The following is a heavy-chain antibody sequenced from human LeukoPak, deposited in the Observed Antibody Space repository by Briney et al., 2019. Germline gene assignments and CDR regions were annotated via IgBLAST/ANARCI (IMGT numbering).Heavy chain of an antibody. J-gene: IGHJ4*02. D-gene: IGHD6-19*01. CDR1: GFTFSNYG. CDR2: IRYDGSNK. V-gene: IGHV3-30*02. CDR3: AKVEGQWLVKWYFDY. Sequence: GGSLRLSCTASGFTFSNYGMHWVRQAPGKGLEWVAFIRYDGSNKYYADSVKGRFTISRDNSKNTMYLQMNSLRAEDTAVYYCAKVEGQWLVKWYFDYWGQGTLVTVSS.